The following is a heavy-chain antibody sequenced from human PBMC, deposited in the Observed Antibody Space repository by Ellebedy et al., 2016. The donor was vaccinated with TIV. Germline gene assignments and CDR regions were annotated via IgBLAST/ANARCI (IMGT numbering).Heavy chain of an antibody. V-gene: IGHV1-2*02. D-gene: IGHD6-13*01. CDR1: GYTFTGYY. CDR3: ARDGRQQLARAWFNP. Sequence: ASVKVSXXASGYTFTGYYMHWERQAPGQGLEWMGWVNPNSGGTNYAQKFQGRVTMTRDTSISTAYMELSRLRSDDTAVYYCARDGRQQLARAWFNPWGQGTLVTVSS. CDR2: VNPNSGGT. J-gene: IGHJ5*02.